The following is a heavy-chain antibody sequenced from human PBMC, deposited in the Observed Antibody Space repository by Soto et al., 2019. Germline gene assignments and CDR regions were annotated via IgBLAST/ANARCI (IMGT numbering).Heavy chain of an antibody. Sequence: GGSLRLSCAASGFTFSDYYMSWIRQAPGKGLEWVSYISSSGSTIYYADSVKGRFTISRDNAKNSLYLQMNSLRAEDTAVYYCARTCSGGSCYGTYYYYYMDVWGKGTTVTVSS. J-gene: IGHJ6*03. V-gene: IGHV3-11*01. D-gene: IGHD2-15*01. CDR3: ARTCSGGSCYGTYYYYYMDV. CDR2: ISSSGSTI. CDR1: GFTFSDYY.